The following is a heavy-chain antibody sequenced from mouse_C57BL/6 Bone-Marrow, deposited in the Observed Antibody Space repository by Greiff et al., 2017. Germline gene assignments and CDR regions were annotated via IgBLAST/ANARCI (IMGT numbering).Heavy chain of an antibody. Sequence: EVQLQQSGGDLVKPGGSLKLSCAASGFTFSSYGMSWVRQTPDKRLEWVATISSGGSYTYYPDSVKGRFTISRDNAKNTLYLQMSSLKSADTAMYDCARPYCSRPAWFAYWGQGTLVTVSA. CDR3: ARPYCSRPAWFAY. CDR2: ISSGGSYT. D-gene: IGHD2-12*01. CDR1: GFTFSSYG. J-gene: IGHJ3*01. V-gene: IGHV5-6*01.